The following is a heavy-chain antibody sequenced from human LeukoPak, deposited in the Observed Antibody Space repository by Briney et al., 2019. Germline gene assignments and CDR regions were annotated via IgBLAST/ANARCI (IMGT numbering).Heavy chain of an antibody. J-gene: IGHJ6*03. D-gene: IGHD1-14*01. Sequence: SETLSLTCTVSGGSISSGSYYWSWIRQPAGKGLEWIGRIYTSGSTNYNPSLKSRVTISVDTSKNQFSLKLSSVTAADTAVYYCARDLGEPYYYYMDVWGKGTTVTVSS. CDR1: GGSISSGSYY. V-gene: IGHV4-61*02. CDR3: ARDLGEPYYYYMDV. CDR2: IYTSGST.